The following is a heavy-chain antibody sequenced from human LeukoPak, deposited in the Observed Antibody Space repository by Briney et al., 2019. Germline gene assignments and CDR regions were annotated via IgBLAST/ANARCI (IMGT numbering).Heavy chain of an antibody. CDR1: GYTFTGYY. CDR2: INPSGGST. V-gene: IGHV1-46*01. CDR3: ARDYFGVQYGMDV. Sequence: ASVKVSCKASGYTFTGYYMHWVRQAPGQGLEWMGIINPSGGSTSYAQKFQGRVTMTRDTSTSTVYMELSSLRAEDTAVYYCARDYFGVQYGMDVWGQGTTVTVSS. D-gene: IGHD3-3*01. J-gene: IGHJ6*02.